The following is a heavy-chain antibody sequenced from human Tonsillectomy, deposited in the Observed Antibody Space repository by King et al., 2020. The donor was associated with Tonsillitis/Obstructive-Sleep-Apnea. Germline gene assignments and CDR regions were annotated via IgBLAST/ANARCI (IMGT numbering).Heavy chain of an antibody. CDR3: ARGLRIVVVPAAILDYYYYMDV. D-gene: IGHD2-2*02. Sequence: VQLVQSGAEVKKPGASVKVSCKASGYTFTSYAMHWVRQAPGQRLEWMGWINAGNGNTKYLQKFQGRVTITRDTSASTAYMELSSLRSEDTAVYYCARGLRIVVVPAAILDYYYYMDVWGKGTTVTVSS. CDR2: INAGNGNT. J-gene: IGHJ6*03. CDR1: GYTFTSYA. V-gene: IGHV1-3*01.